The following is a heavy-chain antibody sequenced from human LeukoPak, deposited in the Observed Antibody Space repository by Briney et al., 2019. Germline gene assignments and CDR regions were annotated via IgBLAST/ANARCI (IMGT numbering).Heavy chain of an antibody. CDR3: AREYSSSWYVSPPNYYGMDV. V-gene: IGHV4-31*03. Sequence: SQTLSLTCTVSGGSISSGGYYWSWIRQHPGTGLEWIGYTYYSGSTYYNPSLKSRVTISVDTSKNQFSLKLSSVTAADTAVYYCAREYSSSWYVSPPNYYGMDVWGQGTTVTVSS. D-gene: IGHD6-13*01. J-gene: IGHJ6*02. CDR1: GGSISSGGYY. CDR2: TYYSGST.